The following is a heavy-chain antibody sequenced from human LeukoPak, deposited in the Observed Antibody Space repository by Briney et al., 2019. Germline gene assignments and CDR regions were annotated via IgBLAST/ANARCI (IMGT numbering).Heavy chain of an antibody. CDR1: GYSISSGYF. J-gene: IGHJ3*02. CDR2: IYHSGST. Sequence: TSETLSLTCSVSGYSISSGYFWGWIRPPPGKGLEWIGSIYHSGSTYYNPSLKSRVTISVDTSKNQFSLKLSSVTAADTAVYYCATVGVTHAFDIWGQGTMVTVSS. V-gene: IGHV4-38-2*02. CDR3: ATVGVTHAFDI. D-gene: IGHD2-21*02.